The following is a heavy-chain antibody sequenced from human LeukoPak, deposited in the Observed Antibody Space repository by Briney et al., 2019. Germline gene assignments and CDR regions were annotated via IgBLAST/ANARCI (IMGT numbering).Heavy chain of an antibody. V-gene: IGHV4-31*03. CDR3: ARAGEYPGAFDI. CDR2: IYYSGST. Sequence: SETLSLTCTVSGGSISSGGYYWSWIRQHPGKGLEWIGYIYYSGSTYYNPSLKSRVTISVDTSKNQFSLKLSSVTAADTAVYYCARAGEYPGAFDIWGQGTMVTVSS. D-gene: IGHD3-16*01. CDR1: GGSISSGGYY. J-gene: IGHJ3*02.